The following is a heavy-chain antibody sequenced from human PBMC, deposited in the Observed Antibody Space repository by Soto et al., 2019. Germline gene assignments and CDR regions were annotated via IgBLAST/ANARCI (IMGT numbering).Heavy chain of an antibody. V-gene: IGHV4-30-2*01. Sequence: PLSLTSATYGAPIPSGDYPGNCLRQPQEKGLEWIGYIFHGGSTYYNPSLRSRVTISVDRSRTQFSLKMSSVTAADTAVYYCARGRVVVPAAVMFNCLDPWGQGALVTVS. CDR3: ARGRVVVPAAVMFNCLDP. D-gene: IGHD2-2*01. CDR1: GAPIPSGDYP. J-gene: IGHJ5*02. CDR2: IFHGGST.